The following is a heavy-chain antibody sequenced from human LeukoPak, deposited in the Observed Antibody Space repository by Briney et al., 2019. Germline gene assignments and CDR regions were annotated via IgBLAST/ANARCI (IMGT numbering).Heavy chain of an antibody. V-gene: IGHV1-2*04. J-gene: IGHJ4*02. D-gene: IGHD1-26*01. CDR3: ARDLASTSNWEFDY. CDR1: GYTFAGYF. CDR2: INPNSGDT. Sequence: ALVKVSCKASGYTFAGYFIHWVRQAPGQGLEWMGRINPNSGDTEYAPKFQGWVTMTRDTSISTAYVEVRRLISDDTAVYYCARDLASTSNWEFDYWGQGTLVIVSS.